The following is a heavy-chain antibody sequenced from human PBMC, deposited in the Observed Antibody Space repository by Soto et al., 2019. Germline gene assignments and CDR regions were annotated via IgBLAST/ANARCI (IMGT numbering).Heavy chain of an antibody. J-gene: IGHJ4*02. V-gene: IGHV4-30-4*02. CDR2: IFDSGIT. CDR3: ARGGGVYYFDY. D-gene: IGHD2-8*02. CDR1: GGSIRSSLYY. Sequence: SETLSLTCTVSGGSIRSSLYYWSWIRQPPGKGLEWIGYIFDSGITHYNPSLKSRVAMSVDTSKSQFSLNLSSVTAADTAVYYCARGGGVYYFDYWGQGTLVTVSS.